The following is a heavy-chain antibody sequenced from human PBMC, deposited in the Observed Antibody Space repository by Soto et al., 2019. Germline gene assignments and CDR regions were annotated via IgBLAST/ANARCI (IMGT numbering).Heavy chain of an antibody. CDR1: GFTFSGYS. D-gene: IGHD1-26*01. CDR2: ISGSGDRT. Sequence: GGSIRLSCAASGFTFSGYSITWVRQDPGKGLEWVSVISGSGDRTYYADSVKGRFTISRDNSKNTLYLQMNSLRAEDTAVYYCASGRGRYFYYGMDVWGQGTTVTVSS. CDR3: ASGRGRYFYYGMDV. J-gene: IGHJ6*02. V-gene: IGHV3-23*01.